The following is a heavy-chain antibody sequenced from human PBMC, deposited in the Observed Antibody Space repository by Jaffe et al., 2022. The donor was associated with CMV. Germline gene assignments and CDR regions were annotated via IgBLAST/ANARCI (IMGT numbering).Heavy chain of an antibody. V-gene: IGHV3-9*01. D-gene: IGHD3-3*01. Sequence: EVQLVESGGGLVQPGRSLRLSCAASGFTFDDYAMHWVRQAPGKGLEWVSGISWNSGSIGYADSVKGRFTISRDNAKNSLYLQMNSLRAEDTALYYCAKDSRRYYDFWSGFDPWGQGTLVTVSS. CDR1: GFTFDDYA. J-gene: IGHJ5*02. CDR2: ISWNSGSI. CDR3: AKDSRRYYDFWSGFDP.